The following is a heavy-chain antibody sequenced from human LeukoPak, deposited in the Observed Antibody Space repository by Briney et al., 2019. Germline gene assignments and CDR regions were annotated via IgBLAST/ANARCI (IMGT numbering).Heavy chain of an antibody. J-gene: IGHJ4*02. CDR1: GGSISSYY. D-gene: IGHD3-3*01. V-gene: IGHV4-59*07. CDR2: IYYSGST. CDR3: ARVRRGDYDFWSGYYFDY. Sequence: SDTLSLTCTVSGGSISSYYWSWIQQPPGRGQEWICYIYYSGSTNYNPSLKSRVTISVDTSKNQFSLKLSSVTAADTAVYYCARVRRGDYDFWSGYYFDYWGQGTLVTVSS.